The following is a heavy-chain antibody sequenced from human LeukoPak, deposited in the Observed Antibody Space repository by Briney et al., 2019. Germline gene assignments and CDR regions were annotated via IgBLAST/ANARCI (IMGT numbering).Heavy chain of an antibody. Sequence: GGSLRLSCAASGFTVSKNYVSWVRQAPGRGLEWVSVIYSGSSTHYADSVKGRFTISRDNSKNTLYLQMNRLRAEDTAIYYCAKGDSSSSDPRLGYFDYWGQGTLVTVSS. CDR3: AKGDSSSSDPRLGYFDY. CDR2: IYSGSST. J-gene: IGHJ4*02. V-gene: IGHV3-53*01. D-gene: IGHD6-6*01. CDR1: GFTVSKNY.